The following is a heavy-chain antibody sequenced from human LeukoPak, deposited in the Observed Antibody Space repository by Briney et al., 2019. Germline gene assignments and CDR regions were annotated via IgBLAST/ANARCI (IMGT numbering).Heavy chain of an antibody. CDR1: GYTFTSYA. Sequence: ASVKVSCKASGYTFTSYAMNWVRQAPGQGLEWMGWINTNTGNPTYAQGFTGRFVFSLDTSVSTAYLQISSLKAEDTAVYYCARVRAGTKTSRQYYFDYWGRGTLVTVSS. J-gene: IGHJ4*02. CDR2: INTNTGNP. V-gene: IGHV7-4-1*02. CDR3: ARVRAGTKTSRQYYFDY. D-gene: IGHD6-13*01.